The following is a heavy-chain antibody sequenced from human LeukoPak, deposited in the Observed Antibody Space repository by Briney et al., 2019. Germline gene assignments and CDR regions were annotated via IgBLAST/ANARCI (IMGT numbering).Heavy chain of an antibody. V-gene: IGHV3-21*01. D-gene: IGHD2-2*01. CDR3: ARAPTVLVGYCSSSSCQADY. J-gene: IGHJ4*02. CDR2: IDPSSTYI. Sequence: GGSLRLSCTASGFIFEDYAMSWFRQAPGKGLEWVSAIDPSSTYIYYADSEKGRFTISRDNAENSLYLQMNSLRVEDTAVYYCARAPTVLVGYCSSSSCQADYWGQGTLVTVSS. CDR1: GFIFEDYA.